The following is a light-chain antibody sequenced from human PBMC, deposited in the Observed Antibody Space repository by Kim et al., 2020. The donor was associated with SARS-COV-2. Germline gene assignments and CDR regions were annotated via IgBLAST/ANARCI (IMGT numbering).Light chain of an antibody. J-gene: IGKJ1*01. Sequence: SPAERATLACRASQSIRDDLAWYQQKSGQAPRLLIYEASTRATGVPARFTGSGSGTDFTLTINGLQSEDFAMYYCQQYNYWPPWTFGQGTKVDIK. CDR2: EAS. CDR3: QQYNYWPPWT. CDR1: QSIRDD. V-gene: IGKV3-15*01.